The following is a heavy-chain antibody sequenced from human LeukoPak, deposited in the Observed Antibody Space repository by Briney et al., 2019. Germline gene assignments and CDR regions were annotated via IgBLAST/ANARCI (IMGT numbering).Heavy chain of an antibody. Sequence: PSETLSLTCTVSGGSISSYYWSWIRQPPGKGLEWIGYIYYSGSTNYNPSLKSRVTISVDTSKNQFSLKLSSVTAADTAVYYCARGGVDHVWFGTWGQGTLVTVSS. J-gene: IGHJ5*02. CDR1: GGSISSYY. CDR3: ARGGVDHVWFGT. V-gene: IGHV4-59*01. CDR2: IYYSGST. D-gene: IGHD1-14*01.